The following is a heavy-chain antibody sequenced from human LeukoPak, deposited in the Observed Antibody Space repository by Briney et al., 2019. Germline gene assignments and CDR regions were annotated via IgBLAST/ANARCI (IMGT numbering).Heavy chain of an antibody. CDR2: ISTNNGKT. CDR1: GYTFSSYG. Sequence: GASVKVSCKSSGYTFSSYGINWVRQAPGQGLEWMGWISTNNGKTNYAQKLQGRVTMTTDKSTSTAYMELRSLRSDDTAVYYCTRGAVADPYNWLDPWGQGTLVTFSS. D-gene: IGHD6-13*01. CDR3: TRGAVADPYNWLDP. J-gene: IGHJ5*02. V-gene: IGHV1-18*01.